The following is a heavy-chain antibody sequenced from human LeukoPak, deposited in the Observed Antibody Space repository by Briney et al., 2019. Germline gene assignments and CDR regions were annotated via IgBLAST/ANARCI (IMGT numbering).Heavy chain of an antibody. CDR1: GFTESSNY. V-gene: IGHV3-23*01. J-gene: IGHJ5*02. CDR3: ARVAGWHWFDP. Sequence: GGPLSLFCAASGFTESSNYMRWVRQAPGGGLEWVSSIRPSGDNKYYGDSVKGRFTISRDNSKKTVYLQMNNMRVDDTAVYYCARVAGWHWFDPWGQGTLVTVSS. D-gene: IGHD6-19*01. CDR2: IRPSGDNK.